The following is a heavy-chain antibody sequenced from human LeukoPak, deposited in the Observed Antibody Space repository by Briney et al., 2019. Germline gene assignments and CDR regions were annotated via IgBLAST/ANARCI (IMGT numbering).Heavy chain of an antibody. Sequence: TGGSLRLSCSASGFTFSNYGMHWVRQAPGKGLEWVAVISHDGNWQNYADSVKGRFTISRDDSKNTLYLQMSSLRADDTAIYYCARDVTIGAAKYFDDWGQGTLVTVSS. CDR2: ISHDGNWQ. CDR1: GFTFSNYG. CDR3: ARDVTIGAAKYFDD. V-gene: IGHV3-30*04. J-gene: IGHJ4*02. D-gene: IGHD4-17*01.